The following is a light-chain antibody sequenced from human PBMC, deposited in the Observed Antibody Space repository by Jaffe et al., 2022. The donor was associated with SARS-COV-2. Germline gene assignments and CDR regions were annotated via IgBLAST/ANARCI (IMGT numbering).Light chain of an antibody. CDR1: SSDIGAYMY. CDR3: SSYTSRGTRV. V-gene: IGLV2-14*03. Sequence: QSALTQPASVSGSPGQSVTISCTGTSSDIGAYMYVSWYQLHPGKAPRLMIYDVSDRPSGVSDRFSGSKSGYTASLTISGLQPEDEADYYCSSYTSRGTRVFGGGTKLTVL. CDR2: DVS. J-gene: IGLJ3*02.